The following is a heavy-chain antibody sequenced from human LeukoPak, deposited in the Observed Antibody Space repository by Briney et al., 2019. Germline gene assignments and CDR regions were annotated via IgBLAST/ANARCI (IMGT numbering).Heavy chain of an antibody. Sequence: PSETLSLTCTVSGGSISSGGYYWNWIRQHPGKGLEWIGYIYYSESTYYNPSLKSRVTISVDTSKNQFSLKLSSVTAADTAVYYCARASSDYGDYYFDYWGQGTLVTVSS. D-gene: IGHD4-17*01. CDR2: IYYSEST. CDR3: ARASSDYGDYYFDY. J-gene: IGHJ4*02. CDR1: GGSISSGGYY. V-gene: IGHV4-31*03.